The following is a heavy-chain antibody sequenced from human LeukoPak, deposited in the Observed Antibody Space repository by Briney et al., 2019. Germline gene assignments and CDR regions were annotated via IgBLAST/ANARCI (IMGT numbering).Heavy chain of an antibody. CDR2: ISSSSSYI. D-gene: IGHD3-22*01. CDR1: GFTFSSYS. Sequence: GGSLRLSCAASGFTFSSYSMNWARQAPGKGLEWVSSISSSSSYIYYADSVKGRFTISRDNAKNSLYLQMNSLRAEDTAVYYCARDPLRDSSGYYYRWGQGTLVTVSS. V-gene: IGHV3-21*01. CDR3: ARDPLRDSSGYYYR. J-gene: IGHJ5*02.